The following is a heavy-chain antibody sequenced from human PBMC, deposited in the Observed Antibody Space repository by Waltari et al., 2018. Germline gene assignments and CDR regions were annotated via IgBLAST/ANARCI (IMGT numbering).Heavy chain of an antibody. CDR3: ATFGGNSNWFDP. CDR2: IIPISGTA. D-gene: IGHD1-7*01. Sequence: QVQLVQSGAEVKNPGSTLKVSCKPSAGPFSTYAISWVRQAPGQGLEWMGIIPISGTADYSQKFQGRITITADESTSTAYMELSGLKSDDTAVYYCATFGGNSNWFDPWGQGTLVTVSS. J-gene: IGHJ5*02. V-gene: IGHV1-69*01. CDR1: AGPFSTYA.